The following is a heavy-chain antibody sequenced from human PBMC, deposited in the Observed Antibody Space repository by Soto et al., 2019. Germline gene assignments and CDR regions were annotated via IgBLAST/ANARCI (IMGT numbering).Heavy chain of an antibody. D-gene: IGHD2-15*01. Sequence: GGSLRLSCAASGFTFSSYGMHCVRQAPGKGLEWVAVISYDGSNKYYADSVKGRFTISRDNAKNALYLQMNSLRAEDTALYYCASWTYRSGGWYLENWGQGTPVTVSS. V-gene: IGHV3-30*03. J-gene: IGHJ4*02. CDR1: GFTFSSYG. CDR2: ISYDGSNK. CDR3: ASWTYRSGGWYLEN.